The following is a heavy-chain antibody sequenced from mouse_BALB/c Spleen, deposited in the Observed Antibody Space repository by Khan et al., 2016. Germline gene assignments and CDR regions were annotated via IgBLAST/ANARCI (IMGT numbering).Heavy chain of an antibody. Sequence: EVKLLESGGGLVQPGGSLKLSCAASGFDFSRYWMNWVRQAPGKGLEWIGEINSDSSTINYTPSLKDKFIISRDNAKHTLYLQMSKERSEDTALYYCAREDYYAWFPYWGQGTLVTVSA. CDR1: GFDFSRYW. J-gene: IGHJ3*01. CDR3: AREDYYAWFPY. D-gene: IGHD1-1*01. CDR2: INSDSSTI. V-gene: IGHV4-1*02.